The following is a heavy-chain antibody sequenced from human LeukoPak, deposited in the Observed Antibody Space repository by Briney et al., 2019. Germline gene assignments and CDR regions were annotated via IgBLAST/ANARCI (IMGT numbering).Heavy chain of an antibody. CDR2: INPNSGGT. CDR3: ARADRLRAGPYLIGP. Sequence: GASVTVSCQASGYTFTGYHMHWVRQAPGQGLEWMGWINPNSGGTHYAQKFQGRVTMTRDTSITTVYMEVNWLTSDDTAMYYCARADRLRAGPYLIGPWGQGTLVTVSS. D-gene: IGHD2-2*01. V-gene: IGHV1-2*02. J-gene: IGHJ5*02. CDR1: GYTFTGYH.